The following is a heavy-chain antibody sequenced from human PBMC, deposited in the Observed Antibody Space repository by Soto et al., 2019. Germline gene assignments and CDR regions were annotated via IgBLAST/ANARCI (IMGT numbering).Heavy chain of an antibody. V-gene: IGHV1-69*08. J-gene: IGHJ6*03. CDR1: GATFNGFF. D-gene: IGHD1-1*01. Sequence: QVQLVQSGAEVKKPGSSVKVSCKASGATFNGFFMSWVRQAPGHGLEWMGRVIPILRTADYAQRFQGRLTITADKSTSTGYMELSSLRSEDTAMYYWAFSNWNSAPTHYYMDVWGKGTTVTVSS. CDR2: VIPILRTA. CDR3: AFSNWNSAPTHYYMDV.